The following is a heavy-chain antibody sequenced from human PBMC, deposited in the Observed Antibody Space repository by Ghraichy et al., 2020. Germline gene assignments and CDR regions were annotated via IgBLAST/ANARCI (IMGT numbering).Heavy chain of an antibody. D-gene: IGHD2-2*02. J-gene: IGHJ5*02. Sequence: SETLSLTCTVSGGSISDYFWSWIRQPPGKGLEWIGYISYSGSTNYNASLKSRVTMSLDTSKSHFSLKLSSVTAADTAVYYCARRHQLLYRGPHNWFDPWGHGILVTVSS. CDR3: ARRHQLLYRGPHNWFDP. V-gene: IGHV4-59*01. CDR1: GGSISDYF. CDR2: ISYSGST.